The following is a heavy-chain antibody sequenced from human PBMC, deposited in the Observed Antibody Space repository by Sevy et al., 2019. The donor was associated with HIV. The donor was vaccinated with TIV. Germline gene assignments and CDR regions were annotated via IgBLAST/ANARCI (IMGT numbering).Heavy chain of an antibody. CDR2: IYYSGRT. J-gene: IGHJ6*02. CDR3: ARGAHYYYYGMDV. V-gene: IGHV4-59*01. Sequence: SETLSLTCTVSGDSISGYYWSWIRQPPGKGLEWIGYIYYSGRTNYNPSLKSRVTISEDTSKNQLSLKLSSVTAADTAVYYCARGAHYYYYGMDVWGQGTTVTVSS. CDR1: GDSISGYY.